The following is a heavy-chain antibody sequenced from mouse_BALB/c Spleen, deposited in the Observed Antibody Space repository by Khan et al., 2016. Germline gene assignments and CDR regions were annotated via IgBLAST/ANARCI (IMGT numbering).Heavy chain of an antibody. V-gene: IGHV3-2*02. CDR2: ISYSGST. Sequence: EVELVESGPGLVKPSQSLSLTCTVTGYSITSGYGWNWIRQFPGNKLEWMGYISYSGSTNYNPSLKSRISITRDTSKNQFFLQLNAVTTEDTATYYFARTARVKYWGQGTTLTVAS. J-gene: IGHJ2*01. CDR3: ARTARVKY. CDR1: GYSITSGYG. D-gene: IGHD1-2*01.